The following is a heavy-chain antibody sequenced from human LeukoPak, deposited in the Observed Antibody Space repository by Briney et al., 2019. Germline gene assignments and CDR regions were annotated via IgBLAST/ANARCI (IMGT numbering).Heavy chain of an antibody. CDR2: ISNTGGAT. CDR1: GFTFTNYA. CDR3: AREEVCGGDCYPNPFDY. J-gene: IGHJ4*02. D-gene: IGHD2-21*02. V-gene: IGHV3-23*01. Sequence: GGSLRLSCAASGFTFTNYAMTWVRQAPGKGLEWVSTISNTGGATYYAGSVKGRFTVSRDNSKNTLYLQMNSLRAEDTAVYYCAREEVCGGDCYPNPFDYWGQGTLVTVSS.